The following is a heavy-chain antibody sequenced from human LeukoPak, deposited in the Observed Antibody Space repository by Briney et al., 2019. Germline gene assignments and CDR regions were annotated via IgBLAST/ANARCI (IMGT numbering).Heavy chain of an antibody. V-gene: IGHV3-48*02. J-gene: IGHJ3*01. CDR3: AREDDSWGPNNLDL. D-gene: IGHD7-27*01. CDR1: AFTFSDYS. CDR2: IDTSSSTM. Sequence: PGGSLRLSCAASAFTFSDYSMNWVRQSPGKGLEWISYIDTSSSTMYYADSVMGRFTIYRDNAKESLYLQMNSLRDEDTAVYYCAREDDSWGPNNLDLWGQGTMVTVSS.